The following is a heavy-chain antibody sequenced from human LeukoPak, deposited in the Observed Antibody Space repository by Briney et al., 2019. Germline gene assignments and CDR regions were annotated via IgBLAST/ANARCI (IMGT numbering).Heavy chain of an antibody. Sequence: GGSPRLSCAASGFTFSSYSMNWVRQAPGKGLEWVSSISSSSSYIYYADSVKGRFTISRDNAKNSLYLQMNSLRAEDTAVYYCARDLRGHTGINWGQGTLVTVSS. V-gene: IGHV3-21*01. D-gene: IGHD1-1*01. CDR2: ISSSSSYI. CDR3: ARDLRGHTGIN. CDR1: GFTFSSYS. J-gene: IGHJ4*02.